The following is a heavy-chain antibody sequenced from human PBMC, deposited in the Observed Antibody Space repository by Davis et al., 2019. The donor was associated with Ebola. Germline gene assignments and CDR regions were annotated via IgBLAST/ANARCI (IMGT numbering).Heavy chain of an antibody. J-gene: IGHJ3*02. D-gene: IGHD2-21*01. Sequence: PSETLSLTCTVSGVSITTHFWSWIRQPPGKGLEWIGFIHHGGGANSNPSLKSRVTFSIDTSKSQVSLKLTSVTAADTAVYYCSGDTRPCGNDCYDDTFDMWGQGTVVIVSS. CDR3: SGDTRPCGNDCYDDTFDM. V-gene: IGHV4-59*11. CDR1: GVSITTHF. CDR2: IHHGGGA.